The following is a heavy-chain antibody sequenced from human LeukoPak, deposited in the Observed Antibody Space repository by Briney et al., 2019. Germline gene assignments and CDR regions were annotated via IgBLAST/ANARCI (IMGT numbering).Heavy chain of an antibody. CDR1: GFTFSSYE. J-gene: IGHJ4*02. Sequence: GGSLRLSCAASGFTFSSYEMNWIRQAPGKGLEWVSYISSSGGTRYYADSVKGRFTISRDNAKNSLYLQMNSLRAEDTAVYYCARGLRAVRDYYFDYWGLGTLVTVSS. V-gene: IGHV3-48*03. D-gene: IGHD3/OR15-3a*01. CDR3: ARGLRAVRDYYFDY. CDR2: ISSSGGTR.